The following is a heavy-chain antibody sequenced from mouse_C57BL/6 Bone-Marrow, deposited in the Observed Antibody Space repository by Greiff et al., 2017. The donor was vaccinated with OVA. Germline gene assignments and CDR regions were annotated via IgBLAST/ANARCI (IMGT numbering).Heavy chain of an antibody. CDR1: GYTFTSYG. J-gene: IGHJ4*01. CDR2: IYPRSGNT. Sequence: VKLMESGAELARPGASVKLSCKASGYTFTSYGISWVKQRTGQGLEWIGEIYPRSGNTYYNEKFKGKATLTADKSSSTAYMELRSLTSEDSAVYFCALDSSGHYAMDYWGQGTSVTVSS. CDR3: ALDSSGHYAMDY. D-gene: IGHD3-2*02. V-gene: IGHV1-81*01.